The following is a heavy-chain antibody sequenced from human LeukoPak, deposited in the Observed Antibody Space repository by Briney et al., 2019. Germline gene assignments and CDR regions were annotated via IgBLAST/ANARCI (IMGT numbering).Heavy chain of an antibody. V-gene: IGHV4-34*01. CDR3: ARGIRD. CDR2: INHSGSH. D-gene: IGHD3-3*02. CDR1: GGSFSGYY. Sequence: SETLSLTCAVCGGSFSGYYWSWVREPRGKGLEWMGEINHSGSHNHNPSLKSRVNILVDTSKNQFSLKLSSVPAADTAVYYCARGIRDWGQGTLVTVPS. J-gene: IGHJ4*02.